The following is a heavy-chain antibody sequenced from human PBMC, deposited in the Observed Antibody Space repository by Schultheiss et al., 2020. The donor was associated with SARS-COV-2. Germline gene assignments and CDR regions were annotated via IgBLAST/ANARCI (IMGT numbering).Heavy chain of an antibody. D-gene: IGHD4-17*01. CDR1: GGSISSGSYY. J-gene: IGHJ2*01. CDR3: ASTGDYGRYFDL. CDR2: IYYSGST. Sequence: SQTLSLTCTVSGGSISSGSYYWSWIRQPAGKGLEWIGYIYYSGSTNYNPSLKSRVTISVDRSKNQFSLKLSSVTAADTAVYYCASTGDYGRYFDLWGRGTLATVSS. V-gene: IGHV4-61*10.